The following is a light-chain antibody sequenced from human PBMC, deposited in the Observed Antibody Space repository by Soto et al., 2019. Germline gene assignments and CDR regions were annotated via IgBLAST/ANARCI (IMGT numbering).Light chain of an antibody. Sequence: DIQMTQSPSTLSASVGDRVTITCRASQSISSWLAWYQQKPGKAPKLLIYKASSLESGVPSRFSGSGSGTEFTLTISSLQPDDSATYYCQQYDTSSRGFGHGTNVEIK. CDR1: QSISSW. CDR2: KAS. V-gene: IGKV1-5*03. CDR3: QQYDTSSRG. J-gene: IGKJ1*01.